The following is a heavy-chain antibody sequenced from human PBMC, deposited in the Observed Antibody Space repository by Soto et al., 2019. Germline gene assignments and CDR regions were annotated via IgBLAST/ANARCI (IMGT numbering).Heavy chain of an antibody. CDR3: ARDMGSSSWSPFDP. CDR2: INAGNGNT. Sequence: GASVKVSCKASGYTFTSYAMHWVRQAPGQRLEWMGWINAGNGNTKYSQKFQGRVTITRDTSASTAYMELSSLRSEDTAVYYCARDMGSSSWSPFDPWGQGNLVTVSS. CDR1: GYTFTSYA. V-gene: IGHV1-3*01. J-gene: IGHJ5*02. D-gene: IGHD6-13*01.